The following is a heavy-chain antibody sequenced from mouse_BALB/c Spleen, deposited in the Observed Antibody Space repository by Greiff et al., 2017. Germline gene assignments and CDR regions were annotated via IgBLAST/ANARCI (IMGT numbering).Heavy chain of an antibody. D-gene: IGHD2-3*01. V-gene: IGHV5-12-1*01. J-gene: IGHJ2*01. CDR1: GFAFSSYD. CDR2: ISSGGGST. Sequence: EVQRVESGGGLVKPGGSLKLSCAASGFAFSSYDMSWVRQTPEKGLEWVAYISSGGGSTYYPDTVKGRFTISRDNAKNTLYLQMSSLKSEDRAMYYCARQGDGYYVDYFDDWGQGTTLTVSS. CDR3: ARQGDGYYVDYFDD.